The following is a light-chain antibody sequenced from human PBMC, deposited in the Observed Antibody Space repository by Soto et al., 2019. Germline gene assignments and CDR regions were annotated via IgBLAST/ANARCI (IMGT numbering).Light chain of an antibody. Sequence: QSVLTQPPSVSAAPGQKVTISCSGGSSNIGNNYVSWYQQLPGTAPKLLIFRNNQRPSGVPDRFSGSKSGTSASLAISGLRSEDEADYFCAAWDDSLSGVVFGGGTKVTVL. CDR2: RNN. CDR1: SSNIGNNY. CDR3: AAWDDSLSGVV. J-gene: IGLJ3*02. V-gene: IGLV1-47*01.